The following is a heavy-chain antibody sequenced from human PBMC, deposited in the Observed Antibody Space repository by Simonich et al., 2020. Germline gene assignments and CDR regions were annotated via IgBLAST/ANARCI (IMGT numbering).Heavy chain of an antibody. CDR2: IKQNGSEK. J-gene: IGHJ3*02. CDR3: AREGIAARDAFDI. D-gene: IGHD6-6*01. V-gene: IGHV3-7*01. Sequence: EVQLVESGGGLVQPGGSLRLSCAASGFTFSSYWRSWVRQAPGKGLEGVANIKQNGSEKYYVDSVKGRFTISRDNAKNSLYLQMNSLRAEDTAVYYCAREGIAARDAFDIWGQGTMVTVSS. CDR1: GFTFSSYW.